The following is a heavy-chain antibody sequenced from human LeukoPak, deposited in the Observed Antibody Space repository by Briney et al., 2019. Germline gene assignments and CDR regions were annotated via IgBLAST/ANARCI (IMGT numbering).Heavy chain of an antibody. CDR3: ARARVDTAMVNYYYYYMDV. CDR1: GYTFTSYA. Sequence: GASVKVSCKASGYTFTSYAMNWVRQAPGQGLEWMGWINTNTGNPTYAQGFTGRFVFSLDTSVSTAYLQISSLKAEDTAVYYCARARVDTAMVNYYYYYMDVWGKGTTVTVSS. D-gene: IGHD5-18*01. CDR2: INTNTGNP. J-gene: IGHJ6*03. V-gene: IGHV7-4-1*02.